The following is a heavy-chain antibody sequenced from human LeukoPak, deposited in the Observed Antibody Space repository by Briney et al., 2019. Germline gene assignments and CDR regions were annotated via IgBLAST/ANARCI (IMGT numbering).Heavy chain of an antibody. Sequence: GGSLRLSCAASGLTFRHFWMHWVRQAPGKGLEWVANINQGGSHKYYVDSVEGRFTVSRDTASNSLFLQMDSLRVEDTAVYYCARDRGYASYDFWGQGISVIVSS. CDR1: GLTFRHFW. V-gene: IGHV3-7*01. D-gene: IGHD5-18*01. CDR2: INQGGSHK. J-gene: IGHJ4*02. CDR3: ARDRGYASYDF.